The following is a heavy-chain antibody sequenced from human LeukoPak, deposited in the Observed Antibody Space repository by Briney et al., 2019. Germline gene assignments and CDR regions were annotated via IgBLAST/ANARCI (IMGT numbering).Heavy chain of an antibody. Sequence: GGSLRLSCEGSGFTFSNYWMGWVRQAPGKGLQWVANIKTDGSEKYYVDSVKGRFTISKDNSKNMLFLQMNSLRVDDTALYYCASRPDGDANTLDYWGQGTLVTVSS. CDR2: IKTDGSEK. D-gene: IGHD4-17*01. J-gene: IGHJ4*02. CDR1: GFTFSNYW. V-gene: IGHV3-7*03. CDR3: ASRPDGDANTLDY.